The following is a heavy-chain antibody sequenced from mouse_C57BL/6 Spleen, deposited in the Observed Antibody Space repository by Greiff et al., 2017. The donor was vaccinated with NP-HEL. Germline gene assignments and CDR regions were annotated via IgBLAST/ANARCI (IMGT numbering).Heavy chain of an antibody. CDR3: AKPGNPTVVATRYWYFGV. V-gene: IGHV2-3*01. D-gene: IGHD1-1*01. CDR1: GFSLTSYG. J-gene: IGHJ1*03. CDR2: IWGDGST. Sequence: VKLVESGPGLVAPSQSLSITCTVSGFSLTSYGVSWVRQPPGKGLEWLGVIWGDGSTNYHSALISRLSISKDNSKSQVFLKLNSLQTDDTATYYCAKPGNPTVVATRYWYFGVWGTGTTVTVSS.